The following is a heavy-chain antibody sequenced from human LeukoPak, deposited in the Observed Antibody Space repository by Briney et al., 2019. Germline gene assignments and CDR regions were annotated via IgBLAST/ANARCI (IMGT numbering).Heavy chain of an antibody. V-gene: IGHV1-2*02. J-gene: IGHJ3*02. CDR3: ARDLSLGGYNYGNDAFDI. Sequence: ASVKVSCKASGYTFTDYYIHWVRQAPGQGLEWMGWLNPNSGDTDYAQKFQVRVTTTRDTSISTAYLEVFTLRSDDTAVYYCARDLSLGGYNYGNDAFDIWGQGTMVTVSS. CDR2: LNPNSGDT. D-gene: IGHD5-18*01. CDR1: GYTFTDYY.